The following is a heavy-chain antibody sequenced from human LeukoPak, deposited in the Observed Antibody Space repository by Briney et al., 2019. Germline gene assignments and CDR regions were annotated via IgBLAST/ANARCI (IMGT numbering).Heavy chain of an antibody. CDR3: ARPLAPVMLNAFDI. Sequence: ASVKVSCKASGYTFTSYAMHWVRQAPGQGLEWMGVINPSGGKTDNAQKFQGRVTMTRDTSTTTVYMDLSSLRSEDTAVYYCARPLAPVMLNAFDIWGQGTMVTV. D-gene: IGHD2-8*01. CDR2: INPSGGKT. V-gene: IGHV1-46*01. CDR1: GYTFTSYA. J-gene: IGHJ3*02.